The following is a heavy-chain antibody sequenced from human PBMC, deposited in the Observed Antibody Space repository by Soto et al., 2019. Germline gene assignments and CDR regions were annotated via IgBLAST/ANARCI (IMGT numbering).Heavy chain of an antibody. J-gene: IGHJ6*02. CDR1: GYTFTSYG. V-gene: IGHV1-18*01. CDR3: ARDRAGNYVLLTGYSTYYYDGMEV. D-gene: IGHD3-9*01. CDR2: ISAYKCKT. Sequence: ASVQVSCIAPGYTFTSYGISWVRQATDQGLEWMGWISAYKCKTHYAQKPQRRVTMTTDTSTSTAYMELRSLRSDDSAGYYCARDRAGNYVLLTGYSTYYYDGMEVWGQGTTVTVS.